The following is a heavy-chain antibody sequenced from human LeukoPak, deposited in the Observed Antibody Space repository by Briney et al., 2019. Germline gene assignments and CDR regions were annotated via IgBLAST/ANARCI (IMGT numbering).Heavy chain of an antibody. CDR3: ARLGFVVPAVIFDY. Sequence: GGSLRLSCAASGFTVSSNYMSWVRQAPGKGLEWVSVIYIGGSTYYADSVRGRFTISRDISKNTLYLQMNSLRAEDTAMYYCARLGFVVPAVIFDYWGQGTLVTVSS. CDR2: IYIGGST. V-gene: IGHV3-53*01. J-gene: IGHJ4*02. D-gene: IGHD2-2*02. CDR1: GFTVSSNY.